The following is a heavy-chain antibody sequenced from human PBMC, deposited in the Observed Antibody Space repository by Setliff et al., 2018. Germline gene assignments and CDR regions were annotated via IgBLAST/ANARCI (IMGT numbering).Heavy chain of an antibody. Sequence: PGGSLRLSCVVSGFSFSNYGMSWIRQTPGKGLEWVSYISRGGGIIYYADSVRGRFTISRNNSKNTLYLQMNSLRAEDAAVYYCAKHVLSSGWPNDAFDFWGQGTMVTVSS. CDR3: AKHVLSSGWPNDAFDF. D-gene: IGHD6-25*01. CDR1: GFSFSNYG. J-gene: IGHJ3*01. V-gene: IGHV3-11*01. CDR2: ISRGGGII.